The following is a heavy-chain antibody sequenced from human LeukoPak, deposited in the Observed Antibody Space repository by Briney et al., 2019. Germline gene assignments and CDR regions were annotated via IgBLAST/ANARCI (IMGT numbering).Heavy chain of an antibody. V-gene: IGHV3-11*04. Sequence: SGGSLRLSCAASGFAFSDYYMSWIRQAPGKGLEWVSYISSSGSTIYYADSVKGRFTISRDNAKNSLYLQMNSLRAEDTAVYYCARDRGRRYCSGGSCYSFAFDIWGQGTMVTVSS. CDR2: ISSSGSTI. CDR3: ARDRGRRYCSGGSCYSFAFDI. CDR1: GFAFSDYY. J-gene: IGHJ3*02. D-gene: IGHD2-15*01.